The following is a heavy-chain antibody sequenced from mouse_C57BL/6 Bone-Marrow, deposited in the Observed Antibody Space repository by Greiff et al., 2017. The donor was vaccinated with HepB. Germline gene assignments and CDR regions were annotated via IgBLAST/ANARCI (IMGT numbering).Heavy chain of an antibody. CDR2: INPYNGGT. D-gene: IGHD2-2*01. V-gene: IGHV1-19*01. CDR3: ARSGENGYDASFAY. J-gene: IGHJ3*01. CDR1: GYTFTDYY. Sequence: VQLQQSGPVLVKPGASVKMSCKASGYTFTDYYMNWVKQSHGKSLEWIGVINPYNGGTSYNQKFKGKATLTVDKSSSTAYMELNSLTSEDSAVYYCARSGENGYDASFAYWGQGTLVTVSA.